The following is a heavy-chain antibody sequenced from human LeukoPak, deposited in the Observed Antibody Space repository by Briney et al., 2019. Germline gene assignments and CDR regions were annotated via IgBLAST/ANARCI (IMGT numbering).Heavy chain of an antibody. D-gene: IGHD6-13*01. Sequence: SGTLSLTCDVSGGPLSSGNWWSWVRQAPGKGLEWIGEIYHSGSTNYSPSLKSRVTMSVDKSKNQFSLKVTSVTAADTAMYYCARDRVAAGTDAFDIWGQGTMVTVSS. CDR3: ARDRVAAGTDAFDI. V-gene: IGHV4-4*02. CDR1: GGPLSSGNW. J-gene: IGHJ3*02. CDR2: IYHSGST.